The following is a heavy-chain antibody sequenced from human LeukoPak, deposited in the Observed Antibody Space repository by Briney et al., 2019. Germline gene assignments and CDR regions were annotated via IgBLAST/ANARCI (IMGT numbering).Heavy chain of an antibody. D-gene: IGHD3-3*01. J-gene: IGHJ6*02. CDR1: GGSFSGYY. Sequence: SETLSLTCAVYGGSFSGYYWSWIRQPPGKGLEWIGEINHSGSTNYNPPLKSRVTISVDTSKNQFSLKLSSVTAADTAVYYCARLNDFWSGYPNYYYGMDVWGQGTTVTVSS. V-gene: IGHV4-34*01. CDR2: INHSGST. CDR3: ARLNDFWSGYPNYYYGMDV.